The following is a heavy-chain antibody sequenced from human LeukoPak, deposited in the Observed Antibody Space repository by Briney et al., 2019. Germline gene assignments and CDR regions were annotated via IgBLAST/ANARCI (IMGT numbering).Heavy chain of an antibody. J-gene: IGHJ4*02. V-gene: IGHV3-21*01. Sequence: GGSLRLSCAASGFTFSTYSMNWVRQAPGKGLEWVSSISSGSSYIYYADSVKGRFTISRDNAKNSLYLQMNSLRAEDTAVYYCARDLLGWELHYFDYWGQGTLVTVSS. CDR1: GFTFSTYS. CDR2: ISSGSSYI. CDR3: ARDLLGWELHYFDY. D-gene: IGHD1-26*01.